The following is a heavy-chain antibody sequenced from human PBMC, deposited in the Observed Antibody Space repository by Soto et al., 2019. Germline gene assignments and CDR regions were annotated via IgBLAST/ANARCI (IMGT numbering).Heavy chain of an antibody. CDR2: ISGGSTT. J-gene: IGHJ3*01. Sequence: PGGSLRLSCAASGFTFSSYSMNWVRQAPGKGLEWVSYISGGSTTKYSDSVRARFVIFRDNAKNSLYLQMNSLRDEDTAVYFCAKDDRLAFDVWGQGAMVTVSS. CDR3: AKDDRLAFDV. CDR1: GFTFSSYS. V-gene: IGHV3-48*02.